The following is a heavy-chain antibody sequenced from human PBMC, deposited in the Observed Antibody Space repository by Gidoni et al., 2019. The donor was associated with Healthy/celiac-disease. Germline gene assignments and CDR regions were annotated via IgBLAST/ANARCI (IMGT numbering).Heavy chain of an antibody. CDR2: INPNSGGT. CDR3: ARHHHPLHCSGGSCYSKVAADP. J-gene: IGHJ5*02. Sequence: QVQLVQSGAEVKKPGASVKVSCKASGYTFTGYYMHWVRQAPGQGLEWMGWINPNSGGTNYAQKFQGRVTMTRDTSISTAYMELSRLRSDDTAVYYCARHHHPLHCSGGSCYSKVAADPWGQGTLVTVSS. V-gene: IGHV1-2*02. CDR1: GYTFTGYY. D-gene: IGHD2-15*01.